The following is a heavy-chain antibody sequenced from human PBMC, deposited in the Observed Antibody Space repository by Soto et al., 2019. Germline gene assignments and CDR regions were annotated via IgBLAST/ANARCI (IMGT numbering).Heavy chain of an antibody. D-gene: IGHD6-13*01. Sequence: SETLSLTCIVSGESISGTIFYWGWIRQPPGKGLEWIGSIYYSGSTYYNPSLKSRVTISVDTSKNHFSLKLTSVTAADTAVYYCARPGGSGWFYFDSWGQGSQVTVSS. J-gene: IGHJ4*02. CDR2: IYYSGST. V-gene: IGHV4-39*02. CDR3: ARPGGSGWFYFDS. CDR1: GESISGTIFY.